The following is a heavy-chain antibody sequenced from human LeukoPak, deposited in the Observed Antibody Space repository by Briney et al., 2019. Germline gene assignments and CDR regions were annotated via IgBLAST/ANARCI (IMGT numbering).Heavy chain of an antibody. D-gene: IGHD6-19*01. J-gene: IGHJ6*03. CDR2: INHSGST. CDR3: ARDQGPIAVAGGVWGSYYYYYMDV. V-gene: IGHV4-34*01. Sequence: SETLSLTCAVYGGSFSGYYWSWIRQPPGKGLEWIGEINHSGSTNYNPSLKSRVTISVDTSKNQFSLKLSSVTAADTAVYYCARDQGPIAVAGGVWGSYYYYYMDVWGKGTTVTVSS. CDR1: GGSFSGYY.